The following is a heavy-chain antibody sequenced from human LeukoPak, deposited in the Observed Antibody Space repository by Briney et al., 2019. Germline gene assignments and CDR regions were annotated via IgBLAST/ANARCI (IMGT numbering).Heavy chain of an antibody. CDR3: VRHVDYTTNDI. Sequence: SETLSLTCTVSGGSIRSYYWSWIRQPAGKGLEWIGYISYSGSTIYNSSLESRVTISVDTPKNQFSLKLSSVTAADTAVYYCVRHVDYTTNDIWGQGTMVTVSS. CDR1: GGSIRSYY. J-gene: IGHJ3*02. V-gene: IGHV4-59*08. CDR2: ISYSGST. D-gene: IGHD2-2*02.